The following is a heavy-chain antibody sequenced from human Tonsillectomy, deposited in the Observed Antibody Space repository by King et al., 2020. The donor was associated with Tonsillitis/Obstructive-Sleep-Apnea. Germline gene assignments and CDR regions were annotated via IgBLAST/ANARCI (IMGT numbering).Heavy chain of an antibody. CDR1: GFTFSSYW. J-gene: IGHJ3*02. CDR2: IKQDGSEK. V-gene: IGHV3-7*01. Sequence: VQLVESGGGLVQPGGSLRLSCAASGFTFSSYWMSWVRQAPGKGLEWVANIKQDGSEKYYVDSVKGRFTISTDNAKNSLYLQMNSLRAEDTAVYYCARAGEIVVVPAAMVVGAFDIWGQGTMVTVSS. D-gene: IGHD2-2*01. CDR3: ARAGEIVVVPAAMVVGAFDI.